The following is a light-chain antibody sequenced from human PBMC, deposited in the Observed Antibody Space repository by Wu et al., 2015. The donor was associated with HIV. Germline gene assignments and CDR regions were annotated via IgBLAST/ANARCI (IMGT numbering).Light chain of an antibody. J-gene: IGKJ1*01. Sequence: DIQMTQSPSTLYASVGDRVTITCRASQSFNTWLAWYQQKPGKPPKLLIYKVSNLYRGVPSRFSGSGSGTEFTLPISSLQPDDFATYFCQQYNNYPWTFGQGTKVQI. CDR2: KVS. CDR1: QSFNTW. V-gene: IGKV1-5*03. CDR3: QQYNNYPWT.